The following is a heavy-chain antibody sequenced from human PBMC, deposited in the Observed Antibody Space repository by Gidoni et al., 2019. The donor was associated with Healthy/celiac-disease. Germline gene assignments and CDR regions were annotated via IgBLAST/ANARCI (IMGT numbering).Heavy chain of an antibody. CDR1: GGSIRSYY. CDR2: IYYSGST. Sequence: QVQLPVSGPGLVMPSQTLSLTCTVSGGSIRSYYWSWIRQHAGKGLEWIGYIYYSGSTNYNPSLKSRVTISVDTSKNQFSLKLSSVTAADTAVYYCARHGRRYYFDYWGQGTLVTVSS. CDR3: ARHGRRYYFDY. V-gene: IGHV4-59*08. D-gene: IGHD1-26*01. J-gene: IGHJ4*02.